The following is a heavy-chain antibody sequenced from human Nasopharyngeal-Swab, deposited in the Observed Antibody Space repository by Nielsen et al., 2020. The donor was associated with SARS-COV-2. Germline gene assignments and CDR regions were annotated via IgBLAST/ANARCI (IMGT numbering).Heavy chain of an antibody. V-gene: IGHV1-18*01. CDR3: ARVVSYYYDSSGYDGSSYYFDY. Sequence: ASVKVSGKASGYTYTSYGISWVRQAPGQGLEWMGWIGAYNGNTSYAQKVQGRVTMTTDTSTSTACMELRSLRSDDTAVYYCARVVSYYYDSSGYDGSSYYFDYWGQGTLVTVSS. D-gene: IGHD3-22*01. J-gene: IGHJ4*02. CDR2: IGAYNGNT. CDR1: GYTYTSYG.